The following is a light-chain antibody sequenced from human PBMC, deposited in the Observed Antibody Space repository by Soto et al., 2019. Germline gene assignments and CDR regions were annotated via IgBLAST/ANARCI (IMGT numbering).Light chain of an antibody. V-gene: IGKV3-11*01. J-gene: IGKJ5*01. CDR2: DAS. Sequence: EIVLTQSPATLSLSPGERATLSCRASQGVSSHLAWYQHKPGQAPRLLIYDASSRATGVPARFSGSGSGTDFTLTISSLESEDVAVYYCQHRRNWPITFGQGTRLEIK. CDR3: QHRRNWPIT. CDR1: QGVSSH.